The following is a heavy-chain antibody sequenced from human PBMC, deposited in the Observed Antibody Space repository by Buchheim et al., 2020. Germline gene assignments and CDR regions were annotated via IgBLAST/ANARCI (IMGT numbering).Heavy chain of an antibody. CDR2: LIPVLGAT. CDR1: GGTFSSNT. Sequence: QVQLVQSGAEVKKPGSSVKVSCKTSGGTFSSNTVSWVRQAPGQGLEWMGRLIPVLGATNYAQKFQGRVTITADESTSTAYMELSRLKYEDTAVYYCASDVLSGFGSGYYDLDYWGQGTL. D-gene: IGHD6-19*01. CDR3: ASDVLSGFGSGYYDLDY. V-gene: IGHV1-69*11. J-gene: IGHJ4*02.